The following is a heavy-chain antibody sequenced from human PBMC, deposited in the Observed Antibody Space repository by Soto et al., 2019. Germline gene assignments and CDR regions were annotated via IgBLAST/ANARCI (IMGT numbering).Heavy chain of an antibody. CDR3: AGDMPAAIYGMDD. CDR2: IYYSGST. CDR1: GGSISSYY. V-gene: IGHV4-59*01. J-gene: IGHJ6*02. D-gene: IGHD2-2*01. Sequence: PSETLSLTCTVSGGSISSYYWSWIRQPPGKGLEWIGYIYYSGSTNYNPSLKSRVTISVDTSKNQFSLKLSSVTASDTAVYYCAGDMPAAIYGMDDWGQGTTDTVSS.